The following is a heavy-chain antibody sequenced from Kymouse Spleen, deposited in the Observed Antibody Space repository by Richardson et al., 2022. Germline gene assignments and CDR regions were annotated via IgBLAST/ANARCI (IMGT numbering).Heavy chain of an antibody. CDR3: ARQPYYGSGSYYYYYYGMDV. V-gene: IGHV4-39*01. D-gene: IGHD3-10*01. Sequence: QLQLQESGPGLVKPSETLSLTCTVSGGSISSSSYYWGWIRQPPGKGLEWIGSIYYSGSTYYNPSLKSRVTISVDTSKNQFSLKLSSVTAADTAVYYCARQPYYGSGSYYYYYYGMDVWGQGTTVTVSS. CDR2: IYYSGST. CDR1: GGSISSSSYY. J-gene: IGHJ6*02.